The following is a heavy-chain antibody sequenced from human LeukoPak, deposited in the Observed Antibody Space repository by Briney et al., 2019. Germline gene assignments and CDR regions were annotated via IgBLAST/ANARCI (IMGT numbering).Heavy chain of an antibody. CDR3: ARDHVAGIYYYGMDV. J-gene: IGHJ6*02. V-gene: IGHV1-69*04. D-gene: IGHD6-19*01. CDR1: GGTFSSYA. CDR2: IIPILGIA. Sequence: ASVKVSCKASGGTFSSYAISWVRQAPGQGLEWMGRIIPILGIANYAQKFQGRVTITADKSTSTAYMELSSLRSEDTAVYYCARDHVAGIYYYGMDVWGQGTTVTVSS.